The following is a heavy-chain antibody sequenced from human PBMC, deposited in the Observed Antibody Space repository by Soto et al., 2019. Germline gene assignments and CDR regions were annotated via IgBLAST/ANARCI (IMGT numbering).Heavy chain of an antibody. V-gene: IGHV4-30-4*01. J-gene: IGHJ4*02. Sequence: SETLSLTCTVSGGSISSGDYYWSWIRQPPGKGLEWIGYIYYSGSTYYNPSLKSRVTISVDTSKNQFSLKLSSVTAADTAVYYCARAAHYSGSYPLGYWGQGTLVTVS. CDR3: ARAAHYSGSYPLGY. CDR1: GGSISSGDYY. D-gene: IGHD1-26*01. CDR2: IYYSGST.